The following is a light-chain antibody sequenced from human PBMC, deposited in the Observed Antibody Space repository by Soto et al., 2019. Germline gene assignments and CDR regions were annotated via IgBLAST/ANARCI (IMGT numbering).Light chain of an antibody. J-gene: IGLJ1*01. CDR3: CSYSRTSPYV. CDR2: DVT. V-gene: IGLV2-14*03. Sequence: QSALTQPASVSGSPGQSITISCTGTSNEVGAYNYVSWYQHHPGKVPKLLIYDVTSRPSGVSDRFSGSKSGNTASLTISGLQAEDEADYYCCSYSRTSPYVFGTGTKVTVL. CDR1: SNEVGAYNY.